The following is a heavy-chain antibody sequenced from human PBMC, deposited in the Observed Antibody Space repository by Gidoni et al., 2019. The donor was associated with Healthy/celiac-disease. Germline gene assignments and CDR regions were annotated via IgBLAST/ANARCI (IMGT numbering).Heavy chain of an antibody. CDR1: GFTFSSHA. CDR3: AKDGNIVVVPAALYYYGMDV. D-gene: IGHD2-2*01. V-gene: IGHV3-23*01. J-gene: IGHJ6*02. Sequence: EVQLLESGGGLVQPGGSLRLSCAASGFTFSSHAMSWVRQAPGKGLEWVSAIGGSGGITYYADSVKGRFTISRDNSKNTLYLQMNSLRAEDTAVYYCAKDGNIVVVPAALYYYGMDVWGQGTTVTVSS. CDR2: IGGSGGIT.